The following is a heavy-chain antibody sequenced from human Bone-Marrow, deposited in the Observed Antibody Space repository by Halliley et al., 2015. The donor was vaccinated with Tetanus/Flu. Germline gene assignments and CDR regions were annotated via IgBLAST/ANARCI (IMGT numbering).Heavy chain of an antibody. J-gene: IGHJ4*02. Sequence: KGLEWIGYIYYPGNTNYNVSLKSRVTMSLDTSKNQFSLNLSSVTAADTAVYYCARQWLAFDYWGQGHLVTVSS. CDR3: ARQWLAFDY. V-gene: IGHV4-61*07. CDR2: IYYPGNT. D-gene: IGHD6-19*01.